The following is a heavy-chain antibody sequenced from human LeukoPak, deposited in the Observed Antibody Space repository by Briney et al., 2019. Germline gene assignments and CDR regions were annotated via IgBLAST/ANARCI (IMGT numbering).Heavy chain of an antibody. Sequence: GGSLRLSYAASGFTFSSYGMHWVRQAPGKGLEWVAFIRYDGSNKYYADSVKGRFTISRDNSKNTLYLQMNSLRAEDTAVYYCARGYCSGGSCSDYWGQGTLVTVSS. CDR3: ARGYCSGGSCSDY. CDR2: IRYDGSNK. J-gene: IGHJ4*02. CDR1: GFTFSSYG. V-gene: IGHV3-30*02. D-gene: IGHD2-15*01.